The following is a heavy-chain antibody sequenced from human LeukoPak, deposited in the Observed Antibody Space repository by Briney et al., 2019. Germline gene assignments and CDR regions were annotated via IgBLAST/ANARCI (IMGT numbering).Heavy chain of an antibody. J-gene: IGHJ5*02. Sequence: SVKVSCKASRGTFSSYAISWVRQAPGQGLEWMGVIIPIFGTAYYAQKFQGRVTITADESTSTAYMELSSLRSEDTAVYYCARDARHRYCSSTTCYRGWLDPWGQGTLVTVSS. CDR2: IIPIFGTA. CDR1: RGTFSSYA. V-gene: IGHV1-69*13. D-gene: IGHD2-2*01. CDR3: ARDARHRYCSSTTCYRGWLDP.